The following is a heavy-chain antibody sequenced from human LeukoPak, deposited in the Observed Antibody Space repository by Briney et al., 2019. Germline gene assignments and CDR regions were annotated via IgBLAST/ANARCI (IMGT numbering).Heavy chain of an antibody. Sequence: SETLSLTCTVSGGSISSYYWSWIRQPAGKGLEWIGRIYTSGSTNYNPSLKSRVTMSVDTSKNQFSLKLSSVTAADTAVYYCARGREDYYDSSGYYSYYFDYWGQGTLVTVSS. CDR3: ARGREDYYDSSGYYSYYFDY. D-gene: IGHD3-22*01. J-gene: IGHJ4*02. CDR1: GGSISSYY. V-gene: IGHV4-4*07. CDR2: IYTSGST.